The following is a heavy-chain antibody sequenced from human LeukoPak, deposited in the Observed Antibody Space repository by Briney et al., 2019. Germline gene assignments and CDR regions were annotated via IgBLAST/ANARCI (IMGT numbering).Heavy chain of an antibody. V-gene: IGHV1-8*01. D-gene: IGHD2-15*01. CDR3: ARGHKVAATKRYYYYYMDV. CDR1: GYTFTSYV. CDR2: MNPNSGNT. J-gene: IGHJ6*03. Sequence: ASVKVSCKASGYTFTSYVINWVRQATGQGLEWMGWMNPNSGNTGYAQKFQGRVTMTRNTSISTAYMELSSLRSEDTAVYYCARGHKVAATKRYYYYYMDVWGKGTTVTVSS.